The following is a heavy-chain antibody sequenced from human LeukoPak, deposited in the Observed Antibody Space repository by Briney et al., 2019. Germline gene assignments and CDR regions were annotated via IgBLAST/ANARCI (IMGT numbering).Heavy chain of an antibody. CDR3: ARELCSSTSCYRYFDL. V-gene: IGHV4-30-4*08. CDR1: GGSISSGDYY. D-gene: IGHD2-2*02. CDR2: IYYSGST. Sequence: PSETLSLTCTVSGGSISSGDYYWSWIRQPPGKGLEWIGYIYYSGSTYYNPSLKSRVTISVDTSKNQFSLKLSSVTAADTAVYYCARELCSSTSCYRYFDLWGRGTLVTVSS. J-gene: IGHJ2*01.